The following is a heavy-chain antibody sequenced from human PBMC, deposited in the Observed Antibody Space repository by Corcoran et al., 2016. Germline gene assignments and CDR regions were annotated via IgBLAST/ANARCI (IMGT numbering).Heavy chain of an antibody. J-gene: IGHJ6*02. Sequence: QLQQWGAGLLKPSETLSLTCAVYGGSFSGYYWSWIRQPPGKGLEWIGEINHSGSTNYNPSLKSRVTISVDTSKNQFSLKLSSVTAADTAVYYCARGAAGTWFDYYYGMDVWGQGTTVTVSS. CDR1: GGSFSGYY. D-gene: IGHD6-13*01. CDR3: ARGAAGTWFDYYYGMDV. V-gene: IGHV4-34*01. CDR2: INHSGST.